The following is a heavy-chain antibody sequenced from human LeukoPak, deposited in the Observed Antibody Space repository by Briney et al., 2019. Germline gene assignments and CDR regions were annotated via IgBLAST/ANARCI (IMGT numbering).Heavy chain of an antibody. V-gene: IGHV5-51*01. CDR3: TRHGLYGAGYGNWFDP. D-gene: IGHD3-16*02. Sequence: GESLKMSCKGSRYSFTNYWMAWVRQMPGKGLECMGIIYPGDSGARYSPSFQGQVTISADKSINTAYLQWSSLKASDTAMYYCTRHGLYGAGYGNWFDPWGQGTLVTVSS. CDR2: IYPGDSGA. CDR1: RYSFTNYW. J-gene: IGHJ5*02.